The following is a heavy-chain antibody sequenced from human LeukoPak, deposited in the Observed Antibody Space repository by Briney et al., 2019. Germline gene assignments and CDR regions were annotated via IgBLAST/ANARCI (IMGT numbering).Heavy chain of an antibody. V-gene: IGHV4-61*01. CDR2: IYYSGST. Sequence: SETLSLTCTVSGGSVSSGSYYWSWIRQPPGKGLEWIGYIYYSGSTNYNPSLKSRVTISVDTSKNQFSLKLSSVTAADTAVYYCARERGVGATIFAYWGQGTLVTVSS. D-gene: IGHD1-26*01. CDR3: ARERGVGATIFAY. J-gene: IGHJ4*02. CDR1: GGSVSSGSYY.